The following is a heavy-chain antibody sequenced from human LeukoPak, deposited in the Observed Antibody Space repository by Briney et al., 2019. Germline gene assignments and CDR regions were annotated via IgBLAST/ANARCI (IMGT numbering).Heavy chain of an antibody. V-gene: IGHV3-7*01. D-gene: IGHD5-18*01. Sequence: GGSLRLSCAASGFTFSSYWMSWVRQAPGKGLKWVANINQDGSEKYYVDSVKGRFTLSRDNAKNSLYLQMNSLRAEDTAVYYCARDGNSYGYDYWGQGTLVTASS. CDR2: INQDGSEK. CDR3: ARDGNSYGYDY. J-gene: IGHJ4*02. CDR1: GFTFSSYW.